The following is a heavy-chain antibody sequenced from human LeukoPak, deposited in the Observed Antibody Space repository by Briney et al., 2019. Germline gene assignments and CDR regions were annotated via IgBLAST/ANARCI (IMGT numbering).Heavy chain of an antibody. CDR1: GFTVSSNQ. CDR3: VQIPGGGY. Sequence: GGSLRLSCAASGFTVSSNQMTWVRQAPGKGLEWVSIIYGSGSTYYADSVKGQFTISRDNSKNMVYLQLNSLRAEDTAIFYCVQIPGGGYWGQGTLVTVSS. D-gene: IGHD5-24*01. J-gene: IGHJ4*02. V-gene: IGHV3-53*01. CDR2: IYGSGST.